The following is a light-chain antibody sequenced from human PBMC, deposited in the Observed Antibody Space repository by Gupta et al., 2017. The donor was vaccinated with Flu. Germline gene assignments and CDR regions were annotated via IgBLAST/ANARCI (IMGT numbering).Light chain of an antibody. CDR1: TLGDKY. Sequence: SYEVTQPPSVSVSPGLTPSITCSGDTLGDKYDSWYRQKSGQSPVLVVYQDYRRSSGIPGRLSGSNCGNTATLTIAGTQAMDEADYYCQTWHNGMWVFGGGTKLTVL. V-gene: IGLV3-1*01. CDR3: QTWHNGMWV. CDR2: QDY. J-gene: IGLJ3*02.